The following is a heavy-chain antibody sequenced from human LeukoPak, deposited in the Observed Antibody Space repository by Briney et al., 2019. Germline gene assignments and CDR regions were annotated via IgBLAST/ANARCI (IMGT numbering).Heavy chain of an antibody. D-gene: IGHD4-17*01. Sequence: GASVKFSCKASGYTFTSYGISWVRQAPGKGLEWMGWISANNGNTNYAQKLQGRDTMTTDTSTSTAYMELRSLRSDDTAVYYCARDWKDYGDYAEPHYWGQGTLVTVSS. CDR3: ARDWKDYGDYAEPHY. CDR1: GYTFTSYG. V-gene: IGHV1-18*01. CDR2: ISANNGNT. J-gene: IGHJ4*02.